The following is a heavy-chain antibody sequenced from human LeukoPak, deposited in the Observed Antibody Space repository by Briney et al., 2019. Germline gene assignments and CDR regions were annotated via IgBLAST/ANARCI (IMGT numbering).Heavy chain of an antibody. CDR1: GFTFSSYS. V-gene: IGHV3-21*01. CDR3: ARDRSSSRDLDY. J-gene: IGHJ4*02. D-gene: IGHD6-13*01. CDR2: TSSSSSSYI. Sequence: GGSLRLSCVASGFTFSSYSMNWVRQAPGKGLEWVSCTSSSSSSYIYYADSVKGRFTISRDNAKNSLYLQMNSLRAEDTAVYYCARDRSSSRDLDYWGQGTLVTVSS.